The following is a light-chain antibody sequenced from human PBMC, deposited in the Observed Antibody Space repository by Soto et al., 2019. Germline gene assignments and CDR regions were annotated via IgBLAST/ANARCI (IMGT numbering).Light chain of an antibody. J-gene: IGKJ4*01. Sequence: DIQMTQSPSTLSASVGDRVTITCRASQSISTWLAWYQQKPGKAPKLLIYKASSLEGGVPSRFSGSGSGTEFNITISSLQPDDFATYYCQQYNTYPLTFRGGTTVDIK. V-gene: IGKV1-5*03. CDR1: QSISTW. CDR2: KAS. CDR3: QQYNTYPLT.